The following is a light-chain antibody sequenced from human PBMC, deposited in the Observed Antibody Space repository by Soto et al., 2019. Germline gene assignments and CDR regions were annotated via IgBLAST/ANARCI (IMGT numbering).Light chain of an antibody. J-gene: IGLJ2*01. V-gene: IGLV2-14*03. Sequence: QSALTQPASVSGSPGQSITISCTGPSSDVGAHKYVSWYQQHPGKAPKVIIHDVSNRPSGVSSRFSGSKSGNTASLTISGLQPEDEAHYYCCSYTTTSKFVFGGGTKLTVL. CDR2: DVS. CDR1: SSDVGAHKY. CDR3: CSYTTTSKFV.